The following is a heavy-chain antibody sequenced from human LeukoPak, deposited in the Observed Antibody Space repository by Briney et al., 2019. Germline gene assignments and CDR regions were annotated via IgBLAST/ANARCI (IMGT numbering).Heavy chain of an antibody. Sequence: GGSLRLSCAASGFTFSNYAMSWVRQAPGKGLEWVSVIYSGGSTYYADSVKGRFTISRDNSKNTLYLQMNSLRAEDTAVYYCARDDRSYYDFWSGYYLPFFYWGQGTLVTVSS. V-gene: IGHV3-66*01. CDR1: GFTFSNYA. CDR3: ARDDRSYYDFWSGYYLPFFY. CDR2: IYSGGST. J-gene: IGHJ4*02. D-gene: IGHD3-3*01.